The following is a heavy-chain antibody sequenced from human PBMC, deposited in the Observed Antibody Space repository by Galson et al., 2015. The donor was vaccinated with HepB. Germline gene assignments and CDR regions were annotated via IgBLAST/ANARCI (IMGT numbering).Heavy chain of an antibody. J-gene: IGHJ4*02. CDR2: LYISGST. Sequence: SLRLSCAASGFTVSSNYMSWVRQAPGKGLEWISVLYISGSTPYADSVKGRFTISRDNSKNTLYLQMNSLRAEDTAAYFCSGEQQFFFDCWGQGTLVTVSS. CDR1: GFTVSSNY. CDR3: SGEQQFFFDC. V-gene: IGHV3-66*01. D-gene: IGHD6-13*01.